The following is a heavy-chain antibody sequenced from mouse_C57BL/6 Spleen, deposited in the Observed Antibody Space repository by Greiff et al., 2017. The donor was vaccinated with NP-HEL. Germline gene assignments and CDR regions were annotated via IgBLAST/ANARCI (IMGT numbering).Heavy chain of an antibody. CDR1: GYAFSSSW. J-gene: IGHJ3*01. CDR3: ARDWGSKSFAY. V-gene: IGHV1-82*01. D-gene: IGHD1-1*01. Sequence: QVQLQQSGPELVKPGASVKISCKASGYAFSSSWMNWVKQRPGKGLEWIGRIYPGAGDTNYNGKFKGKATLTADKSSSTAYMQLSSLTSEDSAVYFCARDWGSKSFAYWGQGTLVTVSA. CDR2: IYPGAGDT.